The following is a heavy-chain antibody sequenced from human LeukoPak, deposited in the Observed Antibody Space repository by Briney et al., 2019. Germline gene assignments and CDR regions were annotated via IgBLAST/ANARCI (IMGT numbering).Heavy chain of an antibody. CDR1: GGTFSSYA. V-gene: IGHV1-69*13. CDR2: IIPIFGTA. CDR3: ATSGVVPAAHYYYYYMDV. Sequence: ASVKVSCKASGGTFSSYAISWVRQAPGQGLEWMGGIIPIFGTANYAQKFQGRVTITADESTSTAYMELSSLRSEDTAVYYCATSGVVPAAHYYYYYMDVWGKGTTVTVSS. D-gene: IGHD2-2*01. J-gene: IGHJ6*03.